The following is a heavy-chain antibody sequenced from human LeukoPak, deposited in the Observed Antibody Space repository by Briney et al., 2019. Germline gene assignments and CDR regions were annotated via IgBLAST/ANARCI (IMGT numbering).Heavy chain of an antibody. CDR3: ARDRGDWQLVMDAFGI. CDR2: ISAYNGNT. J-gene: IGHJ3*02. V-gene: IGHV1-18*01. D-gene: IGHD6-13*01. Sequence: ASVKVSCKASGYTFTSYGISWVRQAPGQGLEWMGWISAYNGNTNYAQKLQGRVTMTTDTSTSTAYMELRSLRSDDTAVYYCARDRGDWQLVMDAFGIWGQGTMVTVSS. CDR1: GYTFTSYG.